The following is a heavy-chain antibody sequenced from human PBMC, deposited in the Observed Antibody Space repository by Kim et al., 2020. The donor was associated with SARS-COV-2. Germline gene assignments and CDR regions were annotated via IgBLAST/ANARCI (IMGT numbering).Heavy chain of an antibody. V-gene: IGHV3-53*04. CDR2: IYSGGST. Sequence: GGSLRLSCGASGFTVSSNYMSWVRQAPGKGLEWVSVIYSGGSTYYADSVRGRFTISRHNSKNTLYLQMNSLRAEDTALYYCASCLSGGSCYYYGMDVWGQGTTVTVSS. CDR3: ASCLSGGSCYYYGMDV. J-gene: IGHJ6*02. D-gene: IGHD2-15*01. CDR1: GFTVSSNY.